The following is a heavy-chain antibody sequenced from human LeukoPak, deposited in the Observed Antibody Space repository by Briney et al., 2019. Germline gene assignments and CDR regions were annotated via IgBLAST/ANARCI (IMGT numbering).Heavy chain of an antibody. D-gene: IGHD6-19*01. CDR1: GGSFSGYY. Sequence: SETLSLTCAVYGGSFSGYYWSWIRQPPGKGLEWVGEINHSGSTNYNPSLKSRVTISVDTSKNQFSLKLSSVTAADTAVYYCASLGYSSGWYVFGYWGQGTLVTVSS. J-gene: IGHJ4*02. CDR3: ASLGYSSGWYVFGY. CDR2: INHSGST. V-gene: IGHV4-34*01.